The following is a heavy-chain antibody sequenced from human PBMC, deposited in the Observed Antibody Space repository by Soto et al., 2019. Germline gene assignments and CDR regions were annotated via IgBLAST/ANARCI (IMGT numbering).Heavy chain of an antibody. J-gene: IGHJ6*02. CDR3: ARDNGFGESDV. Sequence: QVQLVQSGAEVKKPGASVKVSCKASGYSFTSYGIRWVRQAPGQGLEWMGWISAYNGNTNYAQKLQGRVTMTTDTSTRTAYRERRSLRSDDTAGDDGARDNGFGESDVWGQGTTVTVSS. CDR1: GYSFTSYG. CDR2: ISAYNGNT. V-gene: IGHV1-18*01. D-gene: IGHD3-10*01.